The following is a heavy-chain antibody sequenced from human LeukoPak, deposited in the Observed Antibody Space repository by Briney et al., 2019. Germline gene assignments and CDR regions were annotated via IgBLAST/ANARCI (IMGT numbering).Heavy chain of an antibody. V-gene: IGHV4-39*07. J-gene: IGHJ5*02. CDR3: AGYGSGSYYRMGNWFDP. Sequence: PSETLSLTCTVSGGSISSYYWGWIRQPPGKGLEWIGSIYYSGSTYYNPSLKSRVTISVDTSKNQFSLKLSSVTAADTAVYYCAGYGSGSYYRMGNWFDPWGQGTLVTVSS. D-gene: IGHD3-10*01. CDR1: GGSISSYY. CDR2: IYYSGST.